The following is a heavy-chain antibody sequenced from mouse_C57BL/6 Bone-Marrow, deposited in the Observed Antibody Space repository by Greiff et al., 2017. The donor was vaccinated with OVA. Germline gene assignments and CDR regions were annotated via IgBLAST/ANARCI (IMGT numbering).Heavy chain of an antibody. D-gene: IGHD1-1*01. J-gene: IGHJ2*01. CDR1: GYTFTSYW. V-gene: IGHV1-50*01. CDR2: IDPSDSYT. CDR3: AGFITTVVAYFDY. Sequence: QVQLQQSGAELVKPGASVKLSCKASGYTFTSYWMQWVKQRPGQGLEWIGEIDPSDSYTNYNQKFKGKATLTVDTASSTAYMQLSSLTSEDSAVYYCAGFITTVVAYFDYGGQGTTLTVSA.